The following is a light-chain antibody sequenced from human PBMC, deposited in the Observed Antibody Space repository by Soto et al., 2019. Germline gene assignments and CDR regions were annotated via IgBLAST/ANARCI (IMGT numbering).Light chain of an antibody. V-gene: IGKV3-20*01. CDR2: DTS. J-gene: IGKJ4*01. CDR1: QSVSSSY. Sequence: EIVLTQSPGTLSLSPGERATLSCRASQSVSSSYLAWYQQKPGQAPRLLIYDTSSRATGIPDRFSGSGSGTDFTLTISRLEPEDFAVYYYQQHGRSLRELTFGGGAKVEIK. CDR3: QQHGRSLRELT.